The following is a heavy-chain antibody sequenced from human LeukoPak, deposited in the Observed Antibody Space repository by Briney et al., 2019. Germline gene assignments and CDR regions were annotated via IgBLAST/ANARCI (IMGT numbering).Heavy chain of an antibody. CDR1: EFSVGSNY. V-gene: IGHV3-66*01. D-gene: IGHD5-18*01. J-gene: IGHJ4*02. CDR3: ARDTDTATFDY. Sequence: GGSLRLSCAASEFSVGSNYMTWVRQAPGKGLEWVSLIYSGGSTYYADSVKGRFTISRDNSKNTLYLQMGSLRAEDMAVYYCARDTDTATFDYWGQGTLVTVSS. CDR2: IYSGGST.